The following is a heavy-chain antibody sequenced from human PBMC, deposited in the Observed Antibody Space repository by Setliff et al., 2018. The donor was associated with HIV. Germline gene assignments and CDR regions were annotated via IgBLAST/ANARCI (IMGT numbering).Heavy chain of an antibody. CDR1: GYSISSGYY. D-gene: IGHD1-26*01. J-gene: IGHJ3*02. Sequence: PSETLSLTCAVSGYSISSGYYWGWIRQPPGKGLEWIGSIYHNGNTYYNPSLRSRVTISVDTSKNQFSLKLSSVTAADTAMYYCAAFSGTYRGAFDIWGQGTMVTVS. V-gene: IGHV4-38-2*01. CDR2: IYHNGNT. CDR3: AAFSGTYRGAFDI.